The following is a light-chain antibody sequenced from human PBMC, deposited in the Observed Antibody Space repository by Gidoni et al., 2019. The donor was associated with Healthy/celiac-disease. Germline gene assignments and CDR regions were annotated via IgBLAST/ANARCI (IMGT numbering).Light chain of an antibody. CDR2: DVS. CDR1: SSNVGGYNY. V-gene: IGLV2-11*01. Sequence: QSALTQPRSVSGSPGQSVTISCTGTSSNVGGYNYVSWYQQHPGKAPKLFIYDVSKRPSGVPDRFSGSKSGNTASLTISGLQAEDEADYYCCSYVGSPSWVFGGGTKLTVL. CDR3: CSYVGSPSWV. J-gene: IGLJ3*02.